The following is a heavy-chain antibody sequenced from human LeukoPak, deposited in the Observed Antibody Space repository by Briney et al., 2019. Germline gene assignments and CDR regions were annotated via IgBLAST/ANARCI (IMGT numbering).Heavy chain of an antibody. D-gene: IGHD6-19*01. Sequence: GGSLRLSCAASGFTFSTYAMHWVRQAPGKGLEWVAVISYDGSRKYYADSVKGRFTISRDNSKNTLYVQMNSLRAEDTAVYYCAREYRGWQDYYFDYWGQGTLVIVSS. V-gene: IGHV3-30-3*01. CDR2: ISYDGSRK. CDR1: GFTFSTYA. J-gene: IGHJ4*02. CDR3: AREYRGWQDYYFDY.